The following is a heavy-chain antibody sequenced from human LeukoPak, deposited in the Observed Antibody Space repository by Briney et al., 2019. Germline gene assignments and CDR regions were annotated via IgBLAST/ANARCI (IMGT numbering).Heavy chain of an antibody. Sequence: GGSLRLSCSASGFTFSNYPMHWVRQAPGKGLENVSVVNTNGGATYCADSVKGRSTISRDNSKNTVYLQISSLRGEDTAMYYCVRGWRIMDVWGQGTTVTVSS. CDR3: VRGWRIMDV. CDR2: VNTNGGAT. CDR1: GFTFSNYP. D-gene: IGHD5-24*01. V-gene: IGHV3-64D*06. J-gene: IGHJ6*02.